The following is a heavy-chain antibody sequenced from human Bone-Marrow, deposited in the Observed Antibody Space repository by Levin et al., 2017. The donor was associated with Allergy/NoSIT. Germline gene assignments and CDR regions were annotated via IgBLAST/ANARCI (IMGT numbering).Heavy chain of an antibody. V-gene: IGHV4-39*01. D-gene: IGHD3-10*01. CDR3: ASARHDYGSGTHFDS. J-gene: IGHJ4*02. Sequence: SETLSLTCTVSGGSITTIDYYWSWIRQPPGKGLEWIGTIYSSGATYYNPSLKSPVTISVDTSKKQFSLRLTSVIAADTAVYYCASARHDYGSGTHFDSWGQGTLVTVSS. CDR2: IYSSGAT. CDR1: GGSITTIDYY.